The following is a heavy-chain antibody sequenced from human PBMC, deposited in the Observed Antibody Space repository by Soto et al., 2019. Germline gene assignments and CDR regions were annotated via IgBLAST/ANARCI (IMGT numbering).Heavy chain of an antibody. D-gene: IGHD3-10*01. Sequence: QVQLVESGGGVVQPGRSLRLSCAVSGFTFSNYAMHWVRQAPGKGLEWVAVISYDETNKYYADSVKGRFTISRDNSKNTLYLQMNSLRPDDTAVYYCARDRGALDYWGQGTLVTVSS. J-gene: IGHJ4*02. CDR1: GFTFSNYA. V-gene: IGHV3-30-3*01. CDR2: ISYDETNK. CDR3: ARDRGALDY.